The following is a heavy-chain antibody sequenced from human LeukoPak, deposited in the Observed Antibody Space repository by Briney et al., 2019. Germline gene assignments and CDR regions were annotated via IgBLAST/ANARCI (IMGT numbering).Heavy chain of an antibody. Sequence: PSETLSLTCAVYGGSFSGYYWSWIRQPPGKGLEWIGEINHSGSTNYNPSLKSRVTISVDTSKNQFSLKLSSVTAADTAVYYCATVVVVPAATMQPGLGWFDPWGQGTLVTVSS. CDR3: ATVVVVPAATMQPGLGWFDP. D-gene: IGHD2-2*01. CDR2: INHSGST. V-gene: IGHV4-34*01. CDR1: GGSFSGYY. J-gene: IGHJ5*02.